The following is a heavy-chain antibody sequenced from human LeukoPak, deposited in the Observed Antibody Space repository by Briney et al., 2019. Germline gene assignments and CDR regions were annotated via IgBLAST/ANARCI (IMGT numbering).Heavy chain of an antibody. V-gene: IGHV3-30*18. J-gene: IGHJ3*02. CDR1: GFTFSSYG. D-gene: IGHD3-22*01. Sequence: GRSLRLSCAASGFTFSSYGMHWVRQAPGKGLEWVAVISYDGSNKYYADSVKGRFTISRDNSKNTLYLQMNSLRAEDTAVYYFAKALITGHTRHAFDIWGQGTVVTVSS. CDR3: AKALITGHTRHAFDI. CDR2: ISYDGSNK.